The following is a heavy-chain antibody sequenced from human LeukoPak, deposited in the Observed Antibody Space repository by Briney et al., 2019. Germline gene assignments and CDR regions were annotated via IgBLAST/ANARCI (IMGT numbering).Heavy chain of an antibody. J-gene: IGHJ4*02. V-gene: IGHV4-59*01. CDR2: IYYSGST. CDR1: DDSITIYY. CDR3: ASLLLFYGGNSQFDY. Sequence: SETLSLTCTVSDDSITIYYWSWIRQPPGKGLEWIGYIYYSGSTNYNPSLKSRVTISVDTSNNQFSLKLSSVTAADTAVYYCASLLLFYGGNSQFDYWGQGTLVTVSS. D-gene: IGHD4-23*01.